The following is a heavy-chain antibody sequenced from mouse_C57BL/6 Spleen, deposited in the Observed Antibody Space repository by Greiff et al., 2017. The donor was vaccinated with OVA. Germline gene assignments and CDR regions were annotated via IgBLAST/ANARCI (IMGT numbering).Heavy chain of an antibody. D-gene: IGHD1-1*01. V-gene: IGHV5-12*01. J-gene: IGHJ4*01. CDR3: ARERATVVGGAMDY. CDR1: GFTFSDYY. Sequence: EVKLQESGGGLVQPGGSLKLSCAASGFTFSDYYMYWVRQTPEKRLEWVAYISNGGGSTYYPDTVKGRFTISRDNAKNTLYLQRSRLTSEDTAMYYGARERATVVGGAMDYWGQGTSVTVSS. CDR2: ISNGGGST.